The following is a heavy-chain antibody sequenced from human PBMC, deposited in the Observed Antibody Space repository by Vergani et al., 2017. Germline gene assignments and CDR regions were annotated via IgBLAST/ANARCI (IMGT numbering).Heavy chain of an antibody. CDR3: AKAATGECFDY. D-gene: IGHD7-27*01. Sequence: EVQLLESGVALFQLGGSLRLSFAASGFPFSSYALGWVRQAPGKGLEWVSAISGSGGSTYYADSVKGRFTISRDNSKNTLYLQMNSLRAEDTAVYYCAKAATGECFDYWGQGTLVTVSS. CDR1: GFPFSSYA. J-gene: IGHJ4*02. CDR2: ISGSGGST. V-gene: IGHV3-23*01.